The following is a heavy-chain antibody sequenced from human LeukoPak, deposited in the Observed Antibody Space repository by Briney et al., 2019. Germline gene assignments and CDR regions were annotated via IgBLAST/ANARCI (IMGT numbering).Heavy chain of an antibody. D-gene: IGHD3-3*01. V-gene: IGHV4-4*09. CDR1: GISISPYY. Sequence: SETLSLTCAVSGISISPYYWAWIRQPPGKGLEWIGYIHTSGSNNQYPSLKSRVTISVDKSKNHFSLRLTSVTAADTAVYYCARLSAAVHLGAFDLWGQGTMVTVSS. J-gene: IGHJ3*01. CDR2: IHTSGSN. CDR3: ARLSAAVHLGAFDL.